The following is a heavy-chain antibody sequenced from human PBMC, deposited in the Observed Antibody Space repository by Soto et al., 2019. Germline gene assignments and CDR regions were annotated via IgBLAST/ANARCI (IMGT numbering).Heavy chain of an antibody. CDR2: VYSCGAT. V-gene: IGHV3-53*01. CDR3: AKAKGGVDPASVGSIYFHMDI. D-gene: IGHD5-18*01. J-gene: IGHJ6*02. Sequence: PGGSLSLSCAASGFSVSSNYISWVRQAPGKGLEWVSVVYSCGATYYAGSVKGRFTISRDNPKSTLSLQMNSLKVEDTAVYFCAKAKGGVDPASVGSIYFHMDIWGPGTTVTVSS. CDR1: GFSVSSNY.